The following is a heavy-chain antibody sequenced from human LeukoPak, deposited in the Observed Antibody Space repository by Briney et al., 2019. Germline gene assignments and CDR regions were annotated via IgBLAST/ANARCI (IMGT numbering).Heavy chain of an antibody. CDR3: ARAVRGYSGSYYNY. CDR1: GYTFTGYY. CDR2: INPNSGGT. Sequence: ASVKVSCKXSGYTFTGYYMHWVRQAPGQGLEWMGRINPNSGGTNYAQKFQGRVTMTRDTSISTAYMELSRLRSDDTAVYYCARAVRGYSGSYYNYWGQGTLVTVSS. V-gene: IGHV1-2*06. J-gene: IGHJ4*02. D-gene: IGHD1-26*01.